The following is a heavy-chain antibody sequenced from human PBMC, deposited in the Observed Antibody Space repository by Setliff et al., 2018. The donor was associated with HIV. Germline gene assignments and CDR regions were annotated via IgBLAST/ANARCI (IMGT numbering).Heavy chain of an antibody. CDR3: ARKGSSSRSQEYYYDF. CDR2: IYYSGST. Sequence: SVTLSLTCTVAGGSISTSNWWGWIRQTPGKGLEWIGYIYYSGSTNYNPSLKSRVTMSLDTSKNQFSLNLNSVTALYTAVYYCARKGSSSRSQEYYYDFWGQGTLVTVSS. V-gene: IGHV4-28*06. J-gene: IGHJ4*02. D-gene: IGHD6-13*01. CDR1: GGSISTSNW.